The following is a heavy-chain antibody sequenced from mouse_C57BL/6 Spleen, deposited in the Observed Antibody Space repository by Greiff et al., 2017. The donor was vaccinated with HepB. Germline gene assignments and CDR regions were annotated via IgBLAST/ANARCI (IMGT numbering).Heavy chain of an antibody. CDR3: ARETKVATDYYAMDY. D-gene: IGHD1-1*01. J-gene: IGHJ4*01. CDR1: GYAFTNYL. CDR2: INPGSGGT. Sequence: VQLVESGAELVRPGTSVKVSCKASGYAFTNYLIEWVKQRPGQGLEWIGVINPGSGGTNYNEKFKGKATLTADKSSSTAYMQLSSLTSEDSAVYFCARETKVATDYYAMDYWGQGTSVTVSS. V-gene: IGHV1-54*01.